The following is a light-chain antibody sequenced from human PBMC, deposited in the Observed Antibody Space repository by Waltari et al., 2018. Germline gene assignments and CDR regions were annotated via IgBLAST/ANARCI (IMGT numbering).Light chain of an antibody. CDR1: SSDVGSYNL. CDR2: EGS. CDR3: CSYAGSGTFVV. J-gene: IGLJ2*01. V-gene: IGLV2-23*03. Sequence: QSALTQPASVSGSPGQSITISCTATSSDVGSYNLVSWYQQHPGKAPKLIIYEGSKRPPGVSNRFSGSKSGNTAALTISGLQAEDEADYYCCSYAGSGTFVVVGGGTKLTVL.